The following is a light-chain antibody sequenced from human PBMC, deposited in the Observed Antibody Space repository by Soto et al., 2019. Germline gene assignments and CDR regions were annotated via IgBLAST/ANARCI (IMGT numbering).Light chain of an antibody. J-gene: IGKJ4*01. CDR2: DAS. CDR3: QQRGNWPPT. CDR1: QNINRY. V-gene: IGKV3-11*01. Sequence: EIVLTQSPATLSLSPGERATLSCRASQNINRYLAWYHQKPGQPPRLLIYDASTRATGIPARFSGSGSGTDFTLTISSLEPEDSAVYYCQQRGNWPPTFGGGTKVDIK.